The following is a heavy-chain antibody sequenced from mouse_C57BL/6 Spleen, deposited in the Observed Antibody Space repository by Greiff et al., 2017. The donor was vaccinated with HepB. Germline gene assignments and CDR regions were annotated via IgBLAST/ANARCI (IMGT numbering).Heavy chain of an antibody. J-gene: IGHJ3*01. CDR2: IDPSDSYT. CDR3: ATDYGSSSWFAY. CDR1: GYTFTSYW. V-gene: IGHV1-69*01. D-gene: IGHD1-1*01. Sequence: VQLQQPGAELVMPGASVKLSCKASGYTFTSYWMHWVKQRPGQGLEWIGEIDPSDSYTNYNQKFKGKSTLTVDQSSSTAYMQLSSLTSEDSAVYYCATDYGSSSWFAYWGQGTLVTVSA.